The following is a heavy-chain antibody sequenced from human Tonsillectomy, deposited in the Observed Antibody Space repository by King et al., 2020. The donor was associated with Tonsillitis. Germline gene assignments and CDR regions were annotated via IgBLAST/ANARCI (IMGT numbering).Heavy chain of an antibody. CDR3: ARRSGSLLGYYYYYYMDV. Sequence: VQLVQSGGGLVQPGGSLRLSCAASGFTFSSYSMSWVRQAPGKGLEWVANIKQDGSEKYYVDSVKGRFTISRDNAKNSLYLQMNSLRAEDTAVYYCARRSGSLLGYYYYYYMDVWGKGTTVTVSS. J-gene: IGHJ6*03. V-gene: IGHV3-7*03. CDR2: IKQDGSEK. CDR1: GFTFSSYS. D-gene: IGHD2-15*01.